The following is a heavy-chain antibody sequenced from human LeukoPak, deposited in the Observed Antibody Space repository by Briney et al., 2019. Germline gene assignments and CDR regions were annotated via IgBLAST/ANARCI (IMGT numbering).Heavy chain of an antibody. V-gene: IGHV1-69*06. J-gene: IGHJ6*03. Sequence: GASVKVSCKASGGTFSSYAISWVRQAPGQGLEWMGGIIPIFGTANYAQKFQGRVTITADKSTSTAYMELSSLRSEDTAVYYCARGDSSGYNYYYYYMDVWGKGTTVTVSS. D-gene: IGHD6-19*01. CDR3: ARGDSSGYNYYYYYMDV. CDR2: IIPIFGTA. CDR1: GGTFSSYA.